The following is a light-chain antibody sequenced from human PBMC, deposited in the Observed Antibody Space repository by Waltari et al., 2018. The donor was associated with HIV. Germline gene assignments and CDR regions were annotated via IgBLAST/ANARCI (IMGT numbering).Light chain of an antibody. Sequence: QSVLTQPPSVSAAPGQKVTISCSGSSSNIGRNSVFWYQQLPGTAPKLLIVDTGGRPSGITDRFAGSKSGTSATLGITGLQTGDEADYYCGTWDSSLSALVFGGGTKLTVL. CDR1: SSNIGRNS. CDR2: DTG. V-gene: IGLV1-51*01. J-gene: IGLJ2*01. CDR3: GTWDSSLSALV.